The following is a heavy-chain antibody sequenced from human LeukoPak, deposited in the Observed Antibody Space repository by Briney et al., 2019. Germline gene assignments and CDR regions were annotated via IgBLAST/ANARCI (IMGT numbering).Heavy chain of an antibody. CDR2: INPKSGGT. CDR1: GYTFTDYY. V-gene: IGHV1-2*02. Sequence: ASVKVSCKASGYTFTDYYMHWVRQAPGQGLEWMGWINPKSGGTNYAQNFQGRVTMTRDTSISTAYMELSGLRSDDRAVYYCVRDAIAAAGTGGWGQGTLVTVFS. D-gene: IGHD6-13*01. CDR3: VRDAIAAAGTGG. J-gene: IGHJ4*02.